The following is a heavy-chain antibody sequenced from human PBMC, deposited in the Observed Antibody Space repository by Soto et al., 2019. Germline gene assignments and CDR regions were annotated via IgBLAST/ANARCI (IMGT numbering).Heavy chain of an antibody. V-gene: IGHV1-2*04. D-gene: IGHD3-3*01. CDR1: GYTFTGYY. Sequence: ASVKVSCKASGYTFTGYYMHWVRQAPGQGLEWMGWINPNSGGTNYAQKFQGWVTMTRDTSISTAYMELSRLRSDDTAVYCCARSYYDFWSGYYDGMDVWGQGTTVTVSS. J-gene: IGHJ6*02. CDR3: ARSYYDFWSGYYDGMDV. CDR2: INPNSGGT.